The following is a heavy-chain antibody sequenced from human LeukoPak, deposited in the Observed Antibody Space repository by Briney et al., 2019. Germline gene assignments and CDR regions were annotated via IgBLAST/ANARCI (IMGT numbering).Heavy chain of an antibody. J-gene: IGHJ5*02. Sequence: RASVKVSCKASGYSFTSYTIHWVRQAPGQGLEWVAIINPTDGSAGFAQKFQGRVTMTRDMSTSTVYMEVRSLRSEDTAVYYCARGHGSGYTNWFDPWGQGTLVTVSS. CDR2: INPTDGSA. CDR3: ARGHGSGYTNWFDP. V-gene: IGHV1-46*01. D-gene: IGHD3-10*01. CDR1: GYSFTSYT.